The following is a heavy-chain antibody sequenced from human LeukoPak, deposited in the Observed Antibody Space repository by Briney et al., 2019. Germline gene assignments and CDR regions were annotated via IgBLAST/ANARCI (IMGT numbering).Heavy chain of an antibody. CDR2: IYYSGRT. D-gene: IGHD2-15*01. CDR3: ARDSGQYCTGGSCYVNWFDP. J-gene: IGHJ5*02. CDR1: GGSISSYY. Sequence: SEALSLTCTVSGGSISSYYWSWIRQPPGEGLEWIGYIYYSGRTNYNPSLRSRVTISVDTSKNQLSLILRSVPDADTAVYYCARDSGQYCTGGSCYVNWFDPWGQGTLVTVSS. V-gene: IGHV4-59*01.